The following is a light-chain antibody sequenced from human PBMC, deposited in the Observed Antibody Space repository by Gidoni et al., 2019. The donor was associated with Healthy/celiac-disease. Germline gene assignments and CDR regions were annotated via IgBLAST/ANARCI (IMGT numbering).Light chain of an antibody. CDR2: EVS. Sequence: QSAPTQPPSASGSPGQSVTISCTGTSSDVGGYNYVSWYQQHPGKAPKLMIYEVSKRPSGVPDRFSGSKSGNTASLTVSGLQAEDEADYYCSSYAGSNNWGVFGGGTKLTVL. CDR3: SSYAGSNNWGV. CDR1: SSDVGGYNY. V-gene: IGLV2-8*01. J-gene: IGLJ2*01.